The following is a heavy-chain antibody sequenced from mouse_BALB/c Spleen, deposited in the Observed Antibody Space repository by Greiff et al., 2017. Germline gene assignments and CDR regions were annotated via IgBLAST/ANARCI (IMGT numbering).Heavy chain of an antibody. CDR1: GFNIKDTY. CDR3: ATDGYYVLWYFDV. CDR2: IDPANGNT. Sequence: EVQLQQSGAELVKPGASVKLSCTASGFNIKDTYMHWVKQRPEQGLEWIGRIDPANGNTKYDPKFQGKATITADTSSNTAYLQLSSLTSEDTAVYYCATDGYYVLWYFDVWGAGTTVTVSS. J-gene: IGHJ1*01. D-gene: IGHD2-3*01. V-gene: IGHV14-3*02.